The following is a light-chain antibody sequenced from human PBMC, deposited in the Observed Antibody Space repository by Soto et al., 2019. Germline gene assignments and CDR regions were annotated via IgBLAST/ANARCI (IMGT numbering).Light chain of an antibody. CDR2: EVT. Sequence: QAVVTQPASVSGSPGQSITISCTGTSSDVGSYDLVSWYQQHPGTAPKLIIYEVTTRPSGVSNRFSGSKSGNTASLTISGLQAEDDSDYYCCSYANSNTLLFGGGTKLTVL. V-gene: IGLV2-23*02. CDR1: SSDVGSYDL. CDR3: CSYANSNTLL. J-gene: IGLJ2*01.